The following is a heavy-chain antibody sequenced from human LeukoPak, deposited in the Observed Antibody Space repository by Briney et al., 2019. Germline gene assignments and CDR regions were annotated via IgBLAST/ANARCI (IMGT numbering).Heavy chain of an antibody. V-gene: IGHV3-74*01. Sequence: GGSLRLSCAASGFTFSSYWMHWVRQAPGKGLVWVSRINSDGYSISYADSVKGRFTISRDNAKNSLYLQMNSLRVEDTAVYYCARGEWSSSPFDYWGQGTLVTVSS. J-gene: IGHJ4*02. CDR1: GFTFSSYW. D-gene: IGHD6-6*01. CDR2: INSDGYSI. CDR3: ARGEWSSSPFDY.